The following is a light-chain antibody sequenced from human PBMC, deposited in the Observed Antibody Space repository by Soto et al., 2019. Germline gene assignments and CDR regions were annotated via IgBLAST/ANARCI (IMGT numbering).Light chain of an antibody. CDR3: CSYTSSSTLVV. V-gene: IGLV2-14*01. CDR2: DVS. CDR1: SSDVGGYNY. J-gene: IGLJ2*01. Sequence: QSALTQPASVSGSPGQSITISCTGTSSDVGGYNYVSWYQQHPGKAPKVMIYDVSNRPSGVSYRFSGSKSGNTASLTISGVQAEDEADYYCCSYTSSSTLVVFGGGTKLTVL.